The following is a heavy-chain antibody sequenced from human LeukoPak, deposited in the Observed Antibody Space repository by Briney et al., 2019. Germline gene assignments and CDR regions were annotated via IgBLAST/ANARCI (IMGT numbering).Heavy chain of an antibody. CDR3: AREVAVTGTPSLDN. CDR1: GLTFSSYS. CDR2: ISSSGSTI. Sequence: GGSLRLSCVVSGLTFSSYSMNWVRQAPGKGLEWVSYISSSGSTIYYADSVRGRFTLSRDNAKNSLYLQMNSLRVEDTAIYYCAREVAVTGTPSLDNWGQGTLVTVSS. J-gene: IGHJ4*02. D-gene: IGHD6-19*01. V-gene: IGHV3-48*04.